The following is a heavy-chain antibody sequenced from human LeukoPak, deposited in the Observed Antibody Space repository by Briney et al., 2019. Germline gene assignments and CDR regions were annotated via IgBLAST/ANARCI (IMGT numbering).Heavy chain of an antibody. D-gene: IGHD6-6*01. V-gene: IGHV4-59*08. CDR2: IYYSGST. J-gene: IGHJ3*02. Sequence: PSETLSLTCTVSGGXISSYYWSWIRQPPGKGLEWIGYIYYSGSTNYNPSLKSRVTISVDTSKNQFSLKLSSVTAADTAVYYCARPNVPYSSSSYAFDIWGQGTMVTVSS. CDR3: ARPNVPYSSSSYAFDI. CDR1: GGXISSYY.